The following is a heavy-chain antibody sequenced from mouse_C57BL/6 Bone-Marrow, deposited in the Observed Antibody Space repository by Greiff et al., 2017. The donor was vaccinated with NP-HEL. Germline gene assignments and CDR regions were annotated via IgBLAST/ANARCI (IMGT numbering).Heavy chain of an antibody. CDR1: GFNIKDDY. D-gene: IGHD1-1*01. Sequence: VQLQQSGAELVRPGASVKLSCTASGFNIKDDYMHWVKQRPEQGLEWIGWIDPENGDTEYASKFQGKATITADTSSNTAYLQLSSLTSEDTAVYYCTTDTTVEYWGQGTLVTASA. CDR2: IDPENGDT. V-gene: IGHV14-4*01. J-gene: IGHJ3*01. CDR3: TTDTTVEY.